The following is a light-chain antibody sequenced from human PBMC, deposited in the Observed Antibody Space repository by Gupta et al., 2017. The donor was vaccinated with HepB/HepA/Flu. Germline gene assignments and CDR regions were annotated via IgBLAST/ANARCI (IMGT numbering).Light chain of an antibody. J-gene: IGKJ2*01. CDR1: QSVSSSY. CDR2: GAS. CDR3: QQYGSSPPYT. V-gene: IGKV3-20*01. Sequence: EIVLTQSPGTLSLSPGERATLSCRASQSVSSSYLAWYQQKPGQAPRLLIYGASSRATGIPDRFSGSGSGTDFTLTISRLEPEEFAVYYCQQYGSSPPYTFDQGTKLEIK.